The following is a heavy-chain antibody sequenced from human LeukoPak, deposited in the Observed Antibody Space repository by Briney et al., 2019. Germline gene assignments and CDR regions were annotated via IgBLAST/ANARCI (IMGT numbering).Heavy chain of an antibody. Sequence: GTSLRLSCAASGFTFSSYGMHWVRQAPDKGLEWVGVIGYDGNNKYYADSVKGRFTISRDNAKNSLYLQMNSLRAEDTAVYYCAGDTATPIGYWGQGTLVTVSS. CDR2: IGYDGNNK. J-gene: IGHJ4*02. CDR3: AGDTATPIGY. D-gene: IGHD5-18*01. V-gene: IGHV3-33*03. CDR1: GFTFSSYG.